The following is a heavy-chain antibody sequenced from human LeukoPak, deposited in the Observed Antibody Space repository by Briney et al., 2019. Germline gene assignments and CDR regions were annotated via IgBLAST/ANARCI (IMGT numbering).Heavy chain of an antibody. D-gene: IGHD3-10*01. CDR2: ISGSGGST. Sequence: GGSLRLSCAASGFTFSRYAMSWVRQAPGKGLEWVSAISGSGGSTYYADSVKGRFTISRDNSKNTLYLQMNSLRAEDTAVHYCAKAPYGSGKRGWYFDLSSRGTLVTVSS. CDR1: GFTFSRYA. V-gene: IGHV3-23*01. J-gene: IGHJ2*01. CDR3: AKAPYGSGKRGWYFDL.